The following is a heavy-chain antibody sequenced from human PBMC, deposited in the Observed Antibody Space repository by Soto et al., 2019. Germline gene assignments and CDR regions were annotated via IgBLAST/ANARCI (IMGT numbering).Heavy chain of an antibody. D-gene: IGHD2-15*01. CDR2: MNPNSGNT. V-gene: IGHV1-8*01. CDR1: GYTFTSYD. J-gene: IGHJ6*02. Sequence: QVQLVQSGAEVKKPGASVKVSCKASGYTFTSYDINWVRQATGQGLEWMGWMNPNSGNTGYAQKFQGRVTMTRNTSXXTAYMELSSLRSEDTAVYYCAREEVVAASANGMDVWGQGTTVTVSS. CDR3: AREEVVAASANGMDV.